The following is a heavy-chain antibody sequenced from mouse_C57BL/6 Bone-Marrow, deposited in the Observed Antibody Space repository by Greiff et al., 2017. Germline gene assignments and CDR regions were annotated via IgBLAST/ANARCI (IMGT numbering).Heavy chain of an antibody. CDR1: GFTFSNYW. V-gene: IGHV6-3*01. CDR2: IRLKSDNYAT. CDR3: TSLYYYGSSPYAMDY. Sequence: EVMLVESGGGLVQPGGSMKLSCVASGFTFSNYWMNWVRQSPEKGLEWVAQIRLKSDNYATHYAESVKGRFTISRDDSKSSVYLQMNNLRAEDTGIYYCTSLYYYGSSPYAMDYWGQGTSVTVSS. D-gene: IGHD1-1*01. J-gene: IGHJ4*01.